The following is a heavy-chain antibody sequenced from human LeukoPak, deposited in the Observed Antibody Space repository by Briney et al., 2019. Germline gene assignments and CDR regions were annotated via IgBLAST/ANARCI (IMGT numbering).Heavy chain of an antibody. V-gene: IGHV5-51*01. CDR2: IYPGDSDT. Sequence: GESLKISCKGSGYSFTSYWIGWVRQMPGKGLEWMGIIYPGDSDTGYSPSFQGQVTISADKSISTAYLQWSSLKASDTAMYYCAMGLMVRGVITSFDYWGQGTLVTVSS. J-gene: IGHJ4*02. CDR1: GYSFTSYW. CDR3: AMGLMVRGVITSFDY. D-gene: IGHD3-10*01.